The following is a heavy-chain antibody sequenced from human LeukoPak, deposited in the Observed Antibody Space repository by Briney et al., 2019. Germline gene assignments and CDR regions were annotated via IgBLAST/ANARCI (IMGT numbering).Heavy chain of an antibody. Sequence: GASVKVSCKGSNYTFTSYPINWVRQAPGQGLEWMGSINTKTGKSTYARGFTGRFLFSLDTSVSTAYLQISSLTAEDTAMYYCARLEGIAAAAHTALYYYYGMDVWGQGTTVTVSS. CDR2: INTKTGKS. CDR1: NYTFTSYP. V-gene: IGHV7-4-1*02. D-gene: IGHD6-13*01. J-gene: IGHJ6*02. CDR3: ARLEGIAAAAHTALYYYYGMDV.